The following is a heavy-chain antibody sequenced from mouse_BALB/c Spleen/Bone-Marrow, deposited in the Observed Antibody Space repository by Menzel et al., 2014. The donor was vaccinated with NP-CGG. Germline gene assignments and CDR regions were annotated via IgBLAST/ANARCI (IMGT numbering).Heavy chain of an antibody. Sequence: EVKVVESGGGLVQPGGSMKLSCVASGFTFSNFWMSWVRQSPEKGLEWVAEIRLKSDNYATHYAESVKGKFTISRDDSKSRLYLQMNSLRTEDTGIYYCTLYYGSNYWFAYWGQGTLVTVSA. CDR1: GFTFSNFW. V-gene: IGHV6-6*02. CDR3: TLYYGSNYWFAY. CDR2: IRLKSDNYAT. J-gene: IGHJ3*01. D-gene: IGHD1-1*01.